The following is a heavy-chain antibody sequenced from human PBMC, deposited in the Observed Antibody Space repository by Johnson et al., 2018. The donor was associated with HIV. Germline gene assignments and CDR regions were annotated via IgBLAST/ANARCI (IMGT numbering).Heavy chain of an antibody. CDR3: AKSIVVVLVGDKDDAFDI. V-gene: IGHV3-30*18. Sequence: QVQLVESGGGVVQPGRSLRLSCAASGFTFNRYGMYWVRQAPGKGLEWVAYISHDESLEYHADSVKGRFTISRDNHWHTLYRQMNNLTSEDRGVYYCAKSIVVVLVGDKDDAFDIWGQGTMVTVSS. J-gene: IGHJ3*02. D-gene: IGHD2-21*01. CDR2: ISHDESLE. CDR1: GFTFNRYG.